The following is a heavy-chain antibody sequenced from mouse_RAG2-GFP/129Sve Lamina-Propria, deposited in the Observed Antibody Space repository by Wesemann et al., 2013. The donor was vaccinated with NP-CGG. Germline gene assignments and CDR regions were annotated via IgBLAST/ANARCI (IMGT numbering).Heavy chain of an antibody. D-gene: IGHD2-12*01. V-gene: IGHV14-1*01. CDR1: GYTFTDYY. CDR2: IDPEDGDT. Sequence: EVQLQQSGPVLVKPGASVKMSCKASGYTFTDYYMHWVKQRPEQGLEWIGRIDPEDGDTEYAPKFQGKATMTADTSSNTAYLQLSSLTSEDTAVYYCTYDEAWFAYWGQGTLVTVSA. J-gene: IGHJ3*01. CDR3: TYDEAWFAY.